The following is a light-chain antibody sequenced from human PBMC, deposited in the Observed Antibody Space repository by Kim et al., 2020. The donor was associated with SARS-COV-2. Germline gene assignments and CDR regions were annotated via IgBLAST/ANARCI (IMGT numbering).Light chain of an antibody. CDR3: QQYGDSPPGLT. V-gene: IGKV3-20*01. CDR1: QSVSSSY. Sequence: EIVLTQSPGTLSLSPGERATLSCRASQSVSSSYLAWYQQKPGQAPRLLIYGASSRATGIPDRFSGSVSGTDFTLTISRLEPEDFAVYYCQQYGDSPPGLTFGGGTKLE. J-gene: IGKJ4*01. CDR2: GAS.